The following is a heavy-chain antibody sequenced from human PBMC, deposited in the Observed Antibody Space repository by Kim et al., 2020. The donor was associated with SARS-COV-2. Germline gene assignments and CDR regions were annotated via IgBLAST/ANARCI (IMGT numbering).Heavy chain of an antibody. Sequence: GGSLRLSCAASGFTFSNYWMSWVRQAPGKGLEWVANIKQDRSEKYYVDSVKGRFTISRDNAKNSLFLQMNSLRAEDTAVYYCARGSDRDSSSSSRTDYWGQGTLVTVSS. CDR2: IKQDRSEK. CDR3: ARGSDRDSSSSSRTDY. CDR1: GFTFSNYW. D-gene: IGHD6-6*01. V-gene: IGHV3-7*04. J-gene: IGHJ4*02.